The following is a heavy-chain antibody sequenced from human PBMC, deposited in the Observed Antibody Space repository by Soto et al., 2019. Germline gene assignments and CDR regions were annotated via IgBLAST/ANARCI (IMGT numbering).Heavy chain of an antibody. CDR2: IIPIFGTA. J-gene: IGHJ6*02. CDR1: GGTFSSYA. Sequence: QVQLVQSGAEVKKPGSSVKVSCKASGGTFSSYAISWVRQAPGQGLEWMGGIIPIFGTANDAQKFQGRVTITADESTSTAYMELSSLRSEDTAVYYCARVSGLAQRAVGYYGMDVWGQGTTVTVSS. V-gene: IGHV1-69*12. D-gene: IGHD3-10*01. CDR3: ARVSGLAQRAVGYYGMDV.